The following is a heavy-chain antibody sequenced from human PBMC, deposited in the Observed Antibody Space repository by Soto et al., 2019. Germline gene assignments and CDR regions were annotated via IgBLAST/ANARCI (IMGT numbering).Heavy chain of an antibody. CDR2: IYNSET. CDR1: GGSISGYY. CDR3: ARGPMRGEGGVAGLYYFDY. V-gene: IGHV4-59*12. J-gene: IGHJ4*02. D-gene: IGHD6-19*01. Sequence: ETLSLTCTVSGGSISGYYWSWIRQPPGKGLEWIGYIYNSETNYNPSLRSRLTISADTSKNQFSLKLSSVTAADTAVYYCARGPMRGEGGVAGLYYFDYWGQGTLVTVSS.